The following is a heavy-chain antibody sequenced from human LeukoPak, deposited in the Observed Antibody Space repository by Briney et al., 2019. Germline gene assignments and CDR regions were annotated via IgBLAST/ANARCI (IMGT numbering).Heavy chain of an antibody. CDR3: ALVGGGY. J-gene: IGHJ4*02. V-gene: IGHV3-74*01. CDR2: INSDGSSR. CDR1: EFTFTSYE. Sequence: GGSLRLSCAASEFTFTSYELNWVRQAPGKGLVWVSSINSDGSSRNYADSVKGRFSISRDNAKNTLYLQMNSLRAEDTAVYYCALVGGGYWGQGTLVTVSS. D-gene: IGHD2-15*01.